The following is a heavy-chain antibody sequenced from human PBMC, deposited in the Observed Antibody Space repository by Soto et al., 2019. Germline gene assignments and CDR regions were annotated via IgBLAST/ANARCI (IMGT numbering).Heavy chain of an antibody. D-gene: IGHD6-13*01. CDR3: AREVVAAAEEHNYYYYYGMDV. CDR1: GGSISSYY. J-gene: IGHJ6*02. Sequence: SETLSLTCTVSGGSISSYYWSWIRQPPGKGLEWIGYIYYSGSTNYNPSLKSRVTISVDTSKNQFSLKLSSVTAADTAVYYCAREVVAAAEEHNYYYYYGMDVWGQGTTVTVSS. V-gene: IGHV4-59*01. CDR2: IYYSGST.